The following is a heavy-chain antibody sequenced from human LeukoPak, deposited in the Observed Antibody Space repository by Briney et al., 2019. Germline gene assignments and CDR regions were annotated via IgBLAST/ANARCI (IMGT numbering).Heavy chain of an antibody. CDR1: GYTFTDHH. Sequence: ASVNVSCKTSGYTFTDHHVHWVRQAPGQGLAWMGWFNAKSADTKYAQRFQGRVTMTRDTSIGTDYLELTSLISDDTAIYYCARDPYDGNYYFDYWGQGTLVTVAS. V-gene: IGHV1-2*02. D-gene: IGHD3-3*01. J-gene: IGHJ4*02. CDR2: FNAKSADT. CDR3: ARDPYDGNYYFDY.